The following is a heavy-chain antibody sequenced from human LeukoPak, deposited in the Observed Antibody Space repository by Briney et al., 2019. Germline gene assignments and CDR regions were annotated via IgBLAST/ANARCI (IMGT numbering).Heavy chain of an antibody. CDR2: ISGRVGST. V-gene: IGHV3-23*01. CDR1: GFTFSSYA. J-gene: IGHJ6*02. D-gene: IGHD2-2*01. Sequence: GGSLRLSCAASGFTFSSYAMSWVRQAGGKGLEWVSAISGRVGSTYYADSVKGRFTISRDNSKNTLYLQMNSLRAEDTAVYYCAKGPLGYCSSTSCQNRGGYYYGMDVWGQGTTVTVSS. CDR3: AKGPLGYCSSTSCQNRGGYYYGMDV.